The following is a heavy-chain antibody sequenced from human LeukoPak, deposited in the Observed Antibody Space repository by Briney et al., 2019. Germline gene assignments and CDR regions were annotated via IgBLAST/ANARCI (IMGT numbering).Heavy chain of an antibody. J-gene: IGHJ5*02. CDR1: GLTFSSYS. V-gene: IGHV3-48*02. Sequence: PGRSLRLSCAASGLTFSSYSMNWVPQAPGKGLEWVSYISSSSSIIYYASSVKGLFTISRDNAKNSLYLQMNSLRDEDTAVYYCARTVIAVAANWFDPWGQGTLVTVSS. CDR3: ARTVIAVAANWFDP. CDR2: ISSSSSII. D-gene: IGHD6-19*01.